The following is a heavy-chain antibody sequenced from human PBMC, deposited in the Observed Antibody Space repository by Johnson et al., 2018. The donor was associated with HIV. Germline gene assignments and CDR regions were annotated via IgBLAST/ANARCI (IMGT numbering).Heavy chain of an antibody. V-gene: IGHV3-9*01. D-gene: IGHD3-22*01. Sequence: VQLVESGGGLVQPGGSLRLSCAASGFTFDDYAMHWVRQAPGKGLAWVSGISWTSCSIGYADSVKGRFTISRDNAKNSLYLQMHSLRAEDTAVYYCASLSEVVVNAFDIWGQGTMVTVSS. J-gene: IGHJ3*02. CDR2: ISWTSCSI. CDR1: GFTFDDYA. CDR3: ASLSEVVVNAFDI.